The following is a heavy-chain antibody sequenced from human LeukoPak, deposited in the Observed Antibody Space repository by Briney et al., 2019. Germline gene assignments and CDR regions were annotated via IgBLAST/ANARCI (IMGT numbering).Heavy chain of an antibody. CDR3: ATGSYSHYYFDY. J-gene: IGHJ4*02. Sequence: PSETLSLTCTVSGGSISSGGYYWSWIRQPPGKGLEWIGYIYHSGITYYNPSLKSRVTISVDRSKNQFSLKLSSVTAADTAVYYCATGSYSHYYFDYWGQGTLVTVSS. D-gene: IGHD1-26*01. CDR2: IYHSGIT. V-gene: IGHV4-30-2*01. CDR1: GGSISSGGYY.